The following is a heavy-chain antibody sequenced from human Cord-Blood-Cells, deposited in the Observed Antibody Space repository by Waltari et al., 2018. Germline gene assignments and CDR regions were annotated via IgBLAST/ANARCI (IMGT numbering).Heavy chain of an antibody. Sequence: EVQLVQSGAEVKKPGESLKISCKGSGYSFTSYWIGWVRQLPGKGLEWMGIIYPGDSDTRYSPSFQGQVTISADKSISTAYLQWSSLKASDTAMYYCARATSGIAVAGTGDAFDIWGQGTMVTVSS. V-gene: IGHV5-51*01. CDR2: IYPGDSDT. D-gene: IGHD6-19*01. CDR1: GYSFTSYW. CDR3: ARATSGIAVAGTGDAFDI. J-gene: IGHJ3*02.